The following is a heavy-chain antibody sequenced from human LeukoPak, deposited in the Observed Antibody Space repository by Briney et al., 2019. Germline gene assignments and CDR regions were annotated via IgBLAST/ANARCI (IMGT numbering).Heavy chain of an antibody. V-gene: IGHV3-7*01. Sequence: PGGSLRLSCAASAFSFSTDLMSWVRQAPGKGLEWVANIKHDGSERYYVDSVKGRFTISRDNAKNSLYLQMNSLRAEDTAVYYCARDLYDSSGSLDYWGQGTLVTVSS. CDR3: ARDLYDSSGSLDY. CDR2: IKHDGSER. D-gene: IGHD3-22*01. CDR1: AFSFSTDL. J-gene: IGHJ4*02.